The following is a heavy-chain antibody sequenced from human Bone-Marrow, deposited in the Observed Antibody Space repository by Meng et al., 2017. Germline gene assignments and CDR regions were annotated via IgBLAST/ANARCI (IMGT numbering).Heavy chain of an antibody. D-gene: IGHD1-14*01. V-gene: IGHV4-4*02. CDR1: GGSISSSNW. J-gene: IGHJ4*02. Sequence: QVLLQESGSGLVKPSGTLSLTCAVSGGSISSSNWWSCGCQPPGKGLEWIGKIYHSGITIYNPSLKSRVTMSVDNSKNQFSLKLNSMTAADTAVYYCARDPTGGEDHQRVWGQGTLVTVSS. CDR3: ARDPTGGEDHQRV. CDR2: IYHSGIT.